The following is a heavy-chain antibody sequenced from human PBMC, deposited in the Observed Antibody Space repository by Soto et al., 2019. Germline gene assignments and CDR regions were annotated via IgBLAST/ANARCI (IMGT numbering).Heavy chain of an antibody. J-gene: IGHJ4*02. CDR3: ARVRYGDY. V-gene: IGHV1-18*01. Sequence: QVHLVQSGAEVKKPGASVKVSCKGSGYAFTTYVITWVRQAPGQGLEWMGWISAHNGNTNYAQKLQGRVTVTRDKSTSTAYMELMSLRSEDTAVYYCARVRYGDYWGQGALVTVSS. CDR1: GYAFTTYV. D-gene: IGHD1-1*01. CDR2: ISAHNGNT.